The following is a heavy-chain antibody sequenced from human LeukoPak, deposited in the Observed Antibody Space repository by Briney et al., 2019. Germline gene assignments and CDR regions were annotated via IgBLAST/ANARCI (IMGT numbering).Heavy chain of an antibody. CDR2: IYYSGTT. J-gene: IGHJ4*02. CDR1: GYSISSGHY. Sequence: SETLSLTCTVSGYSISSGHYWGWIRQPPGKGLEWLGYIYYSGTTNYNPSLRSRVTISIDTSKNQFSLKMSSVTAADTAVYYCARDLMGASHFDYWGQGTLVTVSS. D-gene: IGHD4/OR15-4a*01. CDR3: ARDLMGASHFDY. V-gene: IGHV4-61*01.